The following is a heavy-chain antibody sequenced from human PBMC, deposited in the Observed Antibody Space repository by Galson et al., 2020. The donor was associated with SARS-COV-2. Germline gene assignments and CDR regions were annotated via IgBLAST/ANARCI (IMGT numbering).Heavy chain of an antibody. CDR1: GFTFSSYG. CDR3: ARDMGIAANIVP. J-gene: IGHJ5*02. CDR2: IWYDGSNK. D-gene: IGHD6-13*01. V-gene: IGHV3-33*01. Sequence: GESLKISCAASGFTFSSYGMHWVRQAPGKGLEWVAVIWYDGSNKYYADSVKGRFTISRDNSKNTLYLQMNSLRAEDTAVYYCARDMGIAANIVPWGQGTLVTGSS.